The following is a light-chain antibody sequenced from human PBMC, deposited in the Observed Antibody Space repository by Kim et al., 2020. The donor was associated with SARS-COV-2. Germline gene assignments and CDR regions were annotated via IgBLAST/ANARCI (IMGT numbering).Light chain of an antibody. V-gene: IGLV1-44*01. J-gene: IGLJ3*02. CDR2: SNN. CDR1: SSRTGSNT. Sequence: GRRVTIPCCGSSSRTGSNTLNCYQHLPGTAHNPRTYSNNPRPSGVPARSSGSKSGTAASVAISGLQSEDEADYYCAAWDDSLNGPVFGGGTQLTVL. CDR3: AAWDDSLNGPV.